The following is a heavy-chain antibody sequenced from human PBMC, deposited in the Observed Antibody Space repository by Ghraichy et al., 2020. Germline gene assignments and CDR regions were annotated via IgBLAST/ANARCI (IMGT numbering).Heavy chain of an antibody. D-gene: IGHD2-21*01. J-gene: IGHJ6*02. Sequence: GGSLRLSCAASGFTFSSYSMNWVRQAPGKGLEWVSSISSSSSYIYYADSVKGRFTISRDNAKNSLYLQMNSLRAEDTAVYYCARDGAPVVYYYGMDVWGQGTTVTVSS. CDR1: GFTFSSYS. V-gene: IGHV3-21*01. CDR3: ARDGAPVVYYYGMDV. CDR2: ISSSSSYI.